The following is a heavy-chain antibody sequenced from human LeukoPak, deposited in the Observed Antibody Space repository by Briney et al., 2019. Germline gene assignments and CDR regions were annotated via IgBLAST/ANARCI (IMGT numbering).Heavy chain of an antibody. V-gene: IGHV3-48*03. CDR2: ISSSGSTI. D-gene: IGHD1-26*01. Sequence: PGGSLRLSCAASGFTFSSYEKNWVRQAPGKGLEWVSYISSSGSTIYYADSVKGRFTISRDNAKNSLYLQMNSLRAEDTAVYYCARGPYSGSYAEYFQHWGQGTLVTVSS. J-gene: IGHJ1*01. CDR3: ARGPYSGSYAEYFQH. CDR1: GFTFSSYE.